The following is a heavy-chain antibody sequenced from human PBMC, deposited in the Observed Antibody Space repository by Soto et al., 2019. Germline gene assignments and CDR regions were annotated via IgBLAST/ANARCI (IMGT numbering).Heavy chain of an antibody. J-gene: IGHJ2*01. CDR2: IYYSGST. CDR3: SDEDLDFNAFPTRRSSDL. V-gene: IGHV4-39*01. CDR1: GGSISSSSYY. Sequence: SETLSLTCTVSGGSISSSSYYWGWIRQPPGKGLEWIGSIYYSGSTYYNPSLKSRVTISVDTSKNQFSLKLSSVTAADTAVYYCSDEDLDFNAFPTRRSSDL.